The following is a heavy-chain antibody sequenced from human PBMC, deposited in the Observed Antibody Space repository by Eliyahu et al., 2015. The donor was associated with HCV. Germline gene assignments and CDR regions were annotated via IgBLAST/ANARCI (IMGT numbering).Heavy chain of an antibody. V-gene: IGHV1-2*02. CDR2: INPNTGGT. D-gene: IGHD3-10*01. CDR3: ARDLNTYGSGRGYFDP. Sequence: INPNTGGTNYAQKFQGRVTMTRDTSISTAYMELSRLRSDDTAVYYCARDLNTYGSGRGYFDPWGQGTLVTVSS. J-gene: IGHJ5*02.